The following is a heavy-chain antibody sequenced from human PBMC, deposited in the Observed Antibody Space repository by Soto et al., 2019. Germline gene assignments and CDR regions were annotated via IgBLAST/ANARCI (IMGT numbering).Heavy chain of an antibody. CDR1: GFTFSDYY. Sequence: GGSLRLSCAASGFTFSDYYMSWIRQAPGKGLEWVSYISSSSSYTNYADSVKGRFTISRDNAKNSLYLQMNSLRAEDTAVYYCARSHVLLWFGESPAHLDYWGQGTLVTVSS. CDR3: ARSHVLLWFGESPAHLDY. D-gene: IGHD3-10*01. CDR2: ISSSSSYT. V-gene: IGHV3-11*03. J-gene: IGHJ4*02.